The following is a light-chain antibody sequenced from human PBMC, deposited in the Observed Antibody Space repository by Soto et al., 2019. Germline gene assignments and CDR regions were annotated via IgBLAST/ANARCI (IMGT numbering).Light chain of an antibody. CDR2: LNSDGSH. CDR3: QTWGAGIRV. V-gene: IGLV4-69*01. Sequence: QLLLTQSPSAAASLGASIKLTCALSSGHSNYAIAWHQQQPQKGPRFLMKLNSDGSHTKGDGIPDRFSGSSSGAERSLTISSLQSEDEADYYCQTWGAGIRVFGGGTKLTVL. CDR1: SGHSNYA. J-gene: IGLJ2*01.